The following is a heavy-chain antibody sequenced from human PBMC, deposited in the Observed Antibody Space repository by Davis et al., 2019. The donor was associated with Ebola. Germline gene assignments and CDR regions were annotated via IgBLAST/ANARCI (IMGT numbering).Heavy chain of an antibody. J-gene: IGHJ4*02. Sequence: KVSCKGSGYSFTSYWISWVRQMPGKGLEWMGRIDPSDSYTNYSPSFQGHVTISADKSISTAYLRWSSLKASDTAMYYCARHRGSGLGQADYWGQGTLVTVSS. V-gene: IGHV5-10-1*01. CDR3: ARHRGSGLGQADY. D-gene: IGHD6-19*01. CDR1: GYSFTSYW. CDR2: IDPSDSYT.